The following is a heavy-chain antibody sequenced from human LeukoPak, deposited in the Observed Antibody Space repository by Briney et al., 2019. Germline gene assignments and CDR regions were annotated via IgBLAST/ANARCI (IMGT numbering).Heavy chain of an antibody. D-gene: IGHD3-22*01. CDR3: ARVDYYDSSGSRDYYFDY. CDR2: IFYSGST. CDR1: GDSISSSSYY. V-gene: IGHV4-39*01. Sequence: TSETLSLTCTVSGDSISSSSYYWGWIRQPPGKGLEWIGSIFYSGSTYYNPSLKSRVTISVDTSKNQFSLKLSSVTAADTAVYYCARVDYYDSSGSRDYYFDYWGQGTPVTVSS. J-gene: IGHJ4*02.